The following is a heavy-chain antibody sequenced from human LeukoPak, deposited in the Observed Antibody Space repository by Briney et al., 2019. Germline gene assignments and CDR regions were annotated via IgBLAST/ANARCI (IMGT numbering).Heavy chain of an antibody. D-gene: IGHD3-3*01. CDR3: AKAYDFWSGYLDY. Sequence: PGGSLRLSCAASGFTFSGYAMSWVRQAPGKGLEWVSAISGSGGSTYYADSVKGRFTISRDNSKNTLYLQMNSLRAEDTAVYYCAKAYDFWSGYLDYWGQGTLVTVSS. CDR1: GFTFSGYA. V-gene: IGHV3-23*01. CDR2: ISGSGGST. J-gene: IGHJ4*02.